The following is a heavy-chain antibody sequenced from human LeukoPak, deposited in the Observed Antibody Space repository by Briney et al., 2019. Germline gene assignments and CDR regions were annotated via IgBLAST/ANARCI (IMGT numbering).Heavy chain of an antibody. Sequence: SETLSLTCTVAGGSISSYYWSWIRQPPGKGLEWIGYIYYSGSTNYNPSLKSRVTISVDTSKNQFSLKLSSVTAADTAVYYCARDTGSSLDYWGQGTLVTVSS. V-gene: IGHV4-59*01. J-gene: IGHJ4*02. CDR3: ARDTGSSLDY. CDR1: GGSISSYY. CDR2: IYYSGST. D-gene: IGHD6-13*01.